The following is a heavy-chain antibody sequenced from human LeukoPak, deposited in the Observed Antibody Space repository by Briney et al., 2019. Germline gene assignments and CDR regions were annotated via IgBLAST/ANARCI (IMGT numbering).Heavy chain of an antibody. J-gene: IGHJ4*02. Sequence: SETLSLTCTVSGGSISSGSYYWSWIRQPAGKGLEWIGRIYTSGSTNYNPSLKSRVTISVDTSKNQFSLKLSSVTAADTAVYYCARVSAVQYYFDYWGQGTLVTVSS. CDR1: GGSISSGSYY. CDR3: ARVSAVQYYFDY. D-gene: IGHD6-13*01. CDR2: IYTSGST. V-gene: IGHV4-61*02.